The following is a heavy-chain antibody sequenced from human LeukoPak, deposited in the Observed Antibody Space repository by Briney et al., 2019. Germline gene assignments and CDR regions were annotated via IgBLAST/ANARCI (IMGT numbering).Heavy chain of an antibody. J-gene: IGHJ6*02. CDR1: GFTFSSYG. D-gene: IGHD6-19*01. CDR3: ARREQWLAVYYYAMDV. V-gene: IGHV3-30*03. CDR2: ISYDGSNK. Sequence: GGSLRLSCAASGFTFSSYGMHWVRQAPGKGLEWVAVISYDGSNKYYADSVKGRFTISRDNSKNTLYLQMNSLRAEDTAVYYCARREQWLAVYYYAMDVWGQGTTVTVSS.